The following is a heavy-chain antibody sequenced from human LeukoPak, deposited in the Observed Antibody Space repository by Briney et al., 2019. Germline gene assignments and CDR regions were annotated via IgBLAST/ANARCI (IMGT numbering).Heavy chain of an antibody. V-gene: IGHV1-8*01. CDR1: GYTFTSYD. CDR3: ARVLSGSYGDNYFDY. J-gene: IGHJ4*02. CDR2: MNPNSGNT. Sequence: ASVKVSCKASGYTFTSYDINWVRQATGQGLEWMGWMNPNSGNTGYAQKFQGRVTITADKSTSTAYMELSSLRSEDTAVYYCARVLSGSYGDNYFDYWGQGTLVTVSS. D-gene: IGHD1-26*01.